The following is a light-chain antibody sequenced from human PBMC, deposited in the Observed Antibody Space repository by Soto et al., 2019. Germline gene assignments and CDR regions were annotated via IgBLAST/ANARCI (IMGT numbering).Light chain of an antibody. CDR3: SSYTTSNTVV. J-gene: IGLJ2*01. V-gene: IGLV2-14*01. Sequence: QSVLTQPASVSGSPGQSITISCTGTSSNFGAYDHVSWYQQYPGSAPKLIIYAVKIRPSGVSSRFSGSKSGNTASLAISGLQAEDEADYHCSSYTTSNTVVFGGGTQVTVL. CDR2: AVK. CDR1: SSNFGAYDH.